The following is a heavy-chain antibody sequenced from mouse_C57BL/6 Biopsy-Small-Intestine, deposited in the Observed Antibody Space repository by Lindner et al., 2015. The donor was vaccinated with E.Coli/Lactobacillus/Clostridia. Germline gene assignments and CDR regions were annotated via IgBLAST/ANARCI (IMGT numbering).Heavy chain of an antibody. Sequence: VQLQESGPVLVAPSQSLSITCTVSGFSLTSYGVHWVRQPPGKGLEWLGVIWAGGTTNYNSALMSRLSISRDTSKSQVFLKMNTLQTDDTAMYYCVKHISDYFDYWGQGTILTVSS. D-gene: IGHD1-3*01. CDR3: VKHISDYFDY. J-gene: IGHJ2*01. CDR1: GFSLTSYG. CDR2: IWAGGTT. V-gene: IGHV2-9*01.